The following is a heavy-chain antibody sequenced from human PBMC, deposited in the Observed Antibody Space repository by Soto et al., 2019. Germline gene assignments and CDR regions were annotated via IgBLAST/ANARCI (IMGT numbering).Heavy chain of an antibody. CDR1: GFTFSSYA. V-gene: IGHV3-23*01. CDR2: ISGSGGST. J-gene: IGHJ6*02. Sequence: GSLRLSCAASGFTFSSYAMSWVRQAPGKGLEWVSAISGSGGSTYYADSVKGRFTISRDNSKNTLYLQMNSLRAEDTAVYYCAKDLGYSYGTYYGMDVWGQGTTVTVSS. CDR3: AKDLGYSYGTYYGMDV. D-gene: IGHD5-18*01.